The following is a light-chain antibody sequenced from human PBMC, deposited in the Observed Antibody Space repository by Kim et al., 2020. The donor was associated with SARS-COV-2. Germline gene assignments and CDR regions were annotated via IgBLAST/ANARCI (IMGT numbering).Light chain of an antibody. CDR2: AAS. CDR3: QQYYSYPRT. Sequence: GSTGDRVTITCRARQDVSSYLAWYQQKPGNAPKLLIYAASTLQSGVPSRFSGSGSGTNFTLTVSCLQSEDFATYYCQQYYSYPRTFGQGTKVDIK. CDR1: QDVSSY. J-gene: IGKJ1*01. V-gene: IGKV1-8*01.